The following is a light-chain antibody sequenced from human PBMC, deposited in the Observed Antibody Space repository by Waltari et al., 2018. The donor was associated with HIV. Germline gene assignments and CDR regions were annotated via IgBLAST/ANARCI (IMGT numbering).Light chain of an antibody. J-gene: IGKJ1*01. V-gene: IGKV1-27*01. CDR2: AAS. Sequence: QMTQSPSSLSASVGDRVTITCRASQGIRNYLAWYQQKPEKIPKLLIYAASTLRSGVPSRFSGSGSGTDFTLTISSLQPEDVATYYCQKSNSAPWTFGQGTKVEIK. CDR1: QGIRNY. CDR3: QKSNSAPWT.